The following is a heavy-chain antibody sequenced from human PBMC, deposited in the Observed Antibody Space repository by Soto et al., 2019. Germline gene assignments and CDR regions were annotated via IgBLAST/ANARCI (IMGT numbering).Heavy chain of an antibody. V-gene: IGHV3-23*01. CDR1: GLTFSSYA. D-gene: IGHD3-3*01. CDR2: ISNSGRST. CDR3: AKDALAYYDFWY. Sequence: XGSLRLSCAAAGLTFSSYAMSWVRQAPGKGLDWVSHISNSGRSTKYADSVKGRFTISRDNSKNTLYLQMNSLRAEDTAIYYCAKDALAYYDFWYWGQGTLVTVSS. J-gene: IGHJ4*02.